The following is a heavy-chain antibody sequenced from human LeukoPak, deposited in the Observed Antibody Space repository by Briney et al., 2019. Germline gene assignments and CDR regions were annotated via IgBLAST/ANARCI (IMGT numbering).Heavy chain of an antibody. CDR1: GGSISSSSYY. V-gene: IGHV4-39*01. D-gene: IGHD3-22*01. CDR2: IYYSGST. Sequence: PSETLSLTCTVSGGSISSSSYYWGWIRQPPGKGLEWIGSIYYSGSTYYNPSLKSRVTISVGTSKNQFSLKLSSVTAADTAVYYCARHYYDSSGYFDYWGQGTLVTVSS. CDR3: ARHYYDSSGYFDY. J-gene: IGHJ4*02.